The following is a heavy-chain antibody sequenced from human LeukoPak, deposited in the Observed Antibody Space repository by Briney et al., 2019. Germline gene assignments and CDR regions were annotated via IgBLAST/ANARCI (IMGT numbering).Heavy chain of an antibody. CDR1: GFTVSSNY. V-gene: IGHV3-66*01. CDR2: IYSGGST. J-gene: IGHJ5*02. CDR3: ARGHLRSITMIVVDPKKRNWFDP. D-gene: IGHD3-22*01. Sequence: GGSLRLSCAASGFTVSSNYMSWVRQAPGKGLEWVSVIYSGGSTYYADSVKGRFTISRDNSKNTLYLQMNSLRAEDTAVYYCARGHLRSITMIVVDPKKRNWFDPWGQGTLVTVSS.